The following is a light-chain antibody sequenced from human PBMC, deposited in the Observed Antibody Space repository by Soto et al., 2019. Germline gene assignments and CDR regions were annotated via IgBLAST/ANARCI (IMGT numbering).Light chain of an antibody. J-gene: IGKJ3*01. V-gene: IGKV3D-15*01. Sequence: EIVMTQSPATLSVSPGDGATPSCRASQSVDSNLAWYQQKPGQTPRLLIYGASTRATGIPARFSGSGSGTDFTLTISSLEAEDFAVYYCQHRSDWLFGPGTKVDIK. CDR3: QHRSDWL. CDR2: GAS. CDR1: QSVDSN.